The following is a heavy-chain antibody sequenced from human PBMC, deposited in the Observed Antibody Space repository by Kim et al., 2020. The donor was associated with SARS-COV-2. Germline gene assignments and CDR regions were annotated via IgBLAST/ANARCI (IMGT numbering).Heavy chain of an antibody. J-gene: IGHJ4*02. V-gene: IGHV4-34*01. D-gene: IGHD6-19*01. CDR1: GGSFSGYY. CDR3: ARGPIAVAGDFDY. Sequence: SETLSLTCAVYGGSFSGYYWSWIRQPPGKGLEWIGEINHSGSTNYNPSLKSRVTISVDTSKNQFSLKLSSVTAADTAVYYCARGPIAVAGDFDYWGQGTLVTVSS. CDR2: INHSGST.